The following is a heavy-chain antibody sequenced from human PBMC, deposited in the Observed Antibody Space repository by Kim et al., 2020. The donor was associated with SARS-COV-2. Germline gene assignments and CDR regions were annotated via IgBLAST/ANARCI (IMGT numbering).Heavy chain of an antibody. CDR2: INHSGST. V-gene: IGHV4-34*01. D-gene: IGHD6-19*01. J-gene: IGHJ4*02. Sequence: SETLSLTCAVYGGSFSGYYWSWIRQPPGKGLEWIGEINHSGSTNYNPSLKSRVTISVDTSKNQFSLKLSSVTAADTAVYYCARAPTTRSVAEDYWGQGTLVTVSS. CDR3: ARAPTTRSVAEDY. CDR1: GGSFSGYY.